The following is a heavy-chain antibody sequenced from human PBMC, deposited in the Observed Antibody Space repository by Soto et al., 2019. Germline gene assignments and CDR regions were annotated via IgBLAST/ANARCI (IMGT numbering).Heavy chain of an antibody. V-gene: IGHV3-30*18. CDR2: ISYDGSNK. CDR1: GFTFSSYG. CDR3: AKVQGIDDYDSGGFSS. Sequence: QVQLVESGGGVVQPGRSLRLSCAASGFTFSSYGMHWVRQAPGKGLEWVAVISYDGSNKYYADSVKGRFTISRDNSKNTLYLQMNGLRAEDTAVYYCAKVQGIDDYDSGGFSSWGQGTLVTVSS. J-gene: IGHJ5*02. D-gene: IGHD3-22*01.